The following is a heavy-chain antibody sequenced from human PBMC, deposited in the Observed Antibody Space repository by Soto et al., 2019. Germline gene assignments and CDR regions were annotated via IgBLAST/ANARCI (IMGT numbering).Heavy chain of an antibody. V-gene: IGHV4-59*01. CDR2: IYYSGST. CDR3: ARVGFLEWLPHLLWFDP. Sequence: SETLSLTCTVSGGSISSYYWSWIRQPPGKGLEWIGYIYYSGSTNYNPSLKSRVTISVDTSKNQFSLKLSSVTAADTAVYYCARVGFLEWLPHLLWFDPWGQGTLVTVSS. D-gene: IGHD3-3*02. CDR1: GGSISSYY. J-gene: IGHJ5*02.